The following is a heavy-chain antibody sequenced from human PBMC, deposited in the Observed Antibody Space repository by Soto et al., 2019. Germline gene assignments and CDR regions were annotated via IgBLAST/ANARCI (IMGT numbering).Heavy chain of an antibody. Sequence: SVKVSCKASGGTFSSYAISWVRQAPGQGLEWMGGIIPIFGIANYAQKFQGRVTITADKSTSTAYMELSSLRSEDTAVYYCARDPRWYSSSSEDYYYYYMDVWGKGTTVTVSS. CDR2: IIPIFGIA. CDR1: GGTFSSYA. V-gene: IGHV1-69*10. J-gene: IGHJ6*03. CDR3: ARDPRWYSSSSEDYYYYYMDV. D-gene: IGHD6-6*01.